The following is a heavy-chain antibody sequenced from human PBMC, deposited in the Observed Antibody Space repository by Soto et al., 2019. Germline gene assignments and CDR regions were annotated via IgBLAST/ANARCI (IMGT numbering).Heavy chain of an antibody. J-gene: IGHJ4*02. CDR2: ISGSGGST. CDR1: GFTFSSYA. V-gene: IGHV3-23*01. Sequence: PGGSLRLSCAASGFTFSSYAMSWVRQAPGKGLEWVSAISGSGGSTYYADSVKGRFTISRDNSKNTLYLQMNSLRAEDTAVYYCAKPQVRGEGTVPAALVDDWGQGSPVTVSS. CDR3: AKPQVRGEGTVPAALVDD. D-gene: IGHD2-2*01.